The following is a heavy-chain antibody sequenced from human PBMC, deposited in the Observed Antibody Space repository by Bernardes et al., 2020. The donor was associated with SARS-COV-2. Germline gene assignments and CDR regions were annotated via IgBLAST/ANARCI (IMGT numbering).Heavy chain of an antibody. V-gene: IGHV3-23*01. CDR1: GFTFSTYV. CDR3: AKDRQASV. CDR2: ISASGVGT. Sequence: GGSLRLSCAASGFTFSTYVMTWVRQAPGKGLEWVSTISASGVGTYYADSVKGRFTISRDNSKNTLYLQMNSLRAEDTAVYYCAKDRQASVWGQGTTVTVSS. J-gene: IGHJ6*02.